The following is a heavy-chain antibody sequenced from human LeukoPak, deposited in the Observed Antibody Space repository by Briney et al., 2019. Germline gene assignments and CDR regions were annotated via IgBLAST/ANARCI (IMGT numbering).Heavy chain of an antibody. CDR3: ARTKWGYAFDI. Sequence: SETLSLTCSVSGGSINNYYWSWIRQPAGKGLEWIGRICTSGSTNYNPSLKSRVTISLDTSKNQFSLKLKSVTAADTAVYYCARTKWGYAFDIWGQGTMVTVSS. J-gene: IGHJ3*02. CDR2: ICTSGST. V-gene: IGHV4-4*07. CDR1: GGSINNYY. D-gene: IGHD7-27*01.